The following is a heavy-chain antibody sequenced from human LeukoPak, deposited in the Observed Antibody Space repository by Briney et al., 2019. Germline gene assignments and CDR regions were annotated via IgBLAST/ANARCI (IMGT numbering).Heavy chain of an antibody. D-gene: IGHD3-16*01. V-gene: IGHV4-61*02. Sequence: PSQTLSLTCTVSGGSISSGSYYWSWIRQPAGKGLKGIGRIYTSGSSNYNPALKSRVTISVDTSKTQSSLRLSSVTAADTAVYYCARAPYWGSSHFDYWGQGTLVTVSS. CDR1: GGSISSGSYY. CDR2: IYTSGSS. CDR3: ARAPYWGSSHFDY. J-gene: IGHJ4*02.